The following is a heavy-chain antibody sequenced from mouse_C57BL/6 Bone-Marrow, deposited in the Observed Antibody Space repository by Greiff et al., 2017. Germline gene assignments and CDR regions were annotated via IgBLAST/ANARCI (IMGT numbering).Heavy chain of an antibody. Sequence: DVMLVESGGGLVQPKGSLKLSCAASGFSFNTYAMNWVRQAPGKGLEWVARIRSKSNNYATYYADSVKDRFTISRDDSESMLYLQMNNLKTEDTAMYYCVRQSYDYDGAWLAYWGQGTLVTVSA. V-gene: IGHV10-1*01. CDR3: VRQSYDYDGAWLAY. CDR1: GFSFNTYA. CDR2: IRSKSNNYAT. D-gene: IGHD2-4*01. J-gene: IGHJ3*01.